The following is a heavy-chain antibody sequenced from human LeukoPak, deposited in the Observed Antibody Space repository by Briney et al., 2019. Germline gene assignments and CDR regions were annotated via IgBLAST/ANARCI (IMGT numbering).Heavy chain of an antibody. CDR2: ISGSGGST. J-gene: IGHJ4*02. D-gene: IGHD1-26*01. V-gene: IGHV3-23*01. CDR1: GFTFSSYA. CDR3: AKDPGPYSGSYNSY. Sequence: SGGSLRLSCAASGFTFSSYAVSWVRQAPGKGLEWVSAISGSGGSTYHADSVKGRFTISRDNSKNTLYLQMNSLRAEDTAVYYCAKDPGPYSGSYNSYWGQGTLVTVSS.